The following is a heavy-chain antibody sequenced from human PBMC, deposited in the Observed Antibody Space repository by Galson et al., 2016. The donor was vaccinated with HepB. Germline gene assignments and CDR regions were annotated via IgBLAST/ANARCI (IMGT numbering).Heavy chain of an antibody. J-gene: IGHJ4*02. V-gene: IGHV4-4*07. Sequence: ETLSLTCTVSGGSISNYYRSWIRQPAGKGLEWIGHIYTSGSTNYNPSLKSRVTMSVDTSQNQFSLRLSSVTAADPAVYYCARDLYSYGYRNYFDYWGQGTLVTVSS. D-gene: IGHD5-18*01. CDR2: IYTSGST. CDR3: ARDLYSYGYRNYFDY. CDR1: GGSISNYY.